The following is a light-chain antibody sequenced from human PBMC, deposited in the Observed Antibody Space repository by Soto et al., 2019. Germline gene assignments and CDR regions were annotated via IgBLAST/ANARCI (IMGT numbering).Light chain of an antibody. CDR3: SSYTGSDTFV. CDR1: SSDVGGYNY. CDR2: EVS. V-gene: IGLV2-8*01. J-gene: IGLJ1*01. Sequence: QSVLTQPPSASGSPGQSVTISCTGTSSDVGGYNYVSWYQQHPGKAPKLIIYEVSKWPSGVPGRFSGSKSGNTASLTVSGLQAEDEADYYCSSYTGSDTFVFGTGTKLTVL.